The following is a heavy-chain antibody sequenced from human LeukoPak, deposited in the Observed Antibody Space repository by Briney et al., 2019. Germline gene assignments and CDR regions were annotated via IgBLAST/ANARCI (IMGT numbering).Heavy chain of an antibody. J-gene: IGHJ4*02. CDR2: ISYSGST. Sequence: PSETLSLTCTVSSGSINGYYWSWIRQPPGKGLEWVGYISYSGSTNYNPSLKSRVTISVDTSKNQFSLKLSSVTAADTAVYYCASVPSSSWPDTRYYFDYWGQGTLVTVSS. V-gene: IGHV4-59*12. CDR3: ASVPSSSWPDTRYYFDY. CDR1: SGSINGYY. D-gene: IGHD6-13*01.